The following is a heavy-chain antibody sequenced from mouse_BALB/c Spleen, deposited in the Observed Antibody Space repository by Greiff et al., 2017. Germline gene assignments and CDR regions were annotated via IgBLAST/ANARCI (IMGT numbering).Heavy chain of an antibody. CDR1: GFNIKDTY. Sequence: EVQLQQSGAELVKPGASVKLSCTASGFNIKDTYMHWVKQRPEQGLEWIGRIDPANGNTKYDPKFQGKATITADTSSNTAYLQLSSLTSEDTAVYYCARACYYGYAMDYWGQGTSVTVSS. CDR3: ARACYYGYAMDY. D-gene: IGHD1-1*01. J-gene: IGHJ4*01. V-gene: IGHV14-3*02. CDR2: IDPANGNT.